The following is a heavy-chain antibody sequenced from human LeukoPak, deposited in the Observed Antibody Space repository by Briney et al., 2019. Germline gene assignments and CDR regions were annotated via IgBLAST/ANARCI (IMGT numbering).Heavy chain of an antibody. CDR2: IYHSGST. J-gene: IGHJ5*02. Sequence: PSQTLSLTCAVSGGSISSGGYSWSWIRQPPGKGLEWIGYIYHSGSTYYNPSLKSRVTISVDRSKNQFSLKLSFVTAADTAVYYCARGVRVRGGNWFDPWGQGTLVTVSS. CDR3: ARGVRVRGGNWFDP. D-gene: IGHD3-10*01. V-gene: IGHV4-30-2*01. CDR1: GGSISSGGYS.